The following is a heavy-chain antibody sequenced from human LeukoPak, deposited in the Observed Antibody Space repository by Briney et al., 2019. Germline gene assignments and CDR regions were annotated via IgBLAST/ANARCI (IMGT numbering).Heavy chain of an antibody. CDR2: INHSGTT. J-gene: IGHJ5*02. V-gene: IGHV4-34*01. CDR3: ARRGIWDLQIGNWFDP. D-gene: IGHD3-16*01. Sequence: SETLSLTCAVYGGSFTGYYWSWIRQTPGEGLEWIGEINHSGTTNYNPSLKSRATISPDTSKNQYSLRLTSVTAADTAIYYCARRGIWDLQIGNWFDPWGQGILVIVSS. CDR1: GGSFTGYY.